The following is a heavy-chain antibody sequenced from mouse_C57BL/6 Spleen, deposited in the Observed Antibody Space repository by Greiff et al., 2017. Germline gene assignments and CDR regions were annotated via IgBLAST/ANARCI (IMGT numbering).Heavy chain of an antibody. V-gene: IGHV1-80*01. J-gene: IGHJ2*01. CDR3: ARGGDHGGY. CDR1: GYAFSSYW. Sequence: VQLQQSGAELVKPGASVKISCKASGYAFSSYWMNWVKRRPGKGLEWIGQIYPGDGDTNYNGKFKGKAPRPAEKSSSTAYMQLSSLTSEDSAVYFCARGGDHGGYWGQGTTLTVSS. CDR2: IYPGDGDT.